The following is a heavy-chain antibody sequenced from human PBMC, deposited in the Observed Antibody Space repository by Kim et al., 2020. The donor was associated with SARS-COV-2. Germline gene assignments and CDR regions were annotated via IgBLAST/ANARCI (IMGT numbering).Heavy chain of an antibody. J-gene: IGHJ4*02. Sequence: GDPSYSGSVKGRFTISRENAKNSLYLQMNSLRAGDTAVYYCARGLDGLDYWGQGTLVTVSS. V-gene: IGHV3-13*05. CDR3: ARGLDGLDY. CDR2: GDP. D-gene: IGHD3-3*01.